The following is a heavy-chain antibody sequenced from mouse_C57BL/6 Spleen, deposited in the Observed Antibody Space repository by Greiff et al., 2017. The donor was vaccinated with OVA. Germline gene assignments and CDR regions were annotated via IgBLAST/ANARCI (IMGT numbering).Heavy chain of an antibody. CDR1: GYSFTGYY. V-gene: IGHV1-42*01. CDR3: ARDWDCGSSHWYFDV. D-gene: IGHD1-1*01. J-gene: IGHJ1*03. Sequence: VQLKQSGPELVKPGASVKISCKASGYSFTGYYMNWVKQSPEKSLEWIGEINPSTGGTTYNQKFKAKATLTVDKSSSTAYMQLKSLTSEDSAVYYCARDWDCGSSHWYFDVWGTGTTVTVSS. CDR2: INPSTGGT.